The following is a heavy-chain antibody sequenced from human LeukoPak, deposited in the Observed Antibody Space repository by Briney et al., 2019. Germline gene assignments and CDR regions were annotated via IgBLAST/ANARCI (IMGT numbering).Heavy chain of an antibody. CDR2: FDPEDGET. D-gene: IGHD3-10*01. J-gene: IGHJ5*02. CDR3: ATDRRGPLWFGINWFDP. Sequence: ASVTVSCTVSGYTLTELSMHWVRQAPGKGREWMGGFDPEDGETIYAQKFQGRVTMTEDTSTDTAYMELSSLRSEDTAVYYCATDRRGPLWFGINWFDPWGQGTLVTVSS. V-gene: IGHV1-24*01. CDR1: GYTLTELS.